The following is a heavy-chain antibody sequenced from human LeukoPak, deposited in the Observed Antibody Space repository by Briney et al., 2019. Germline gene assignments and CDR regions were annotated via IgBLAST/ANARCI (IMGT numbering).Heavy chain of an antibody. V-gene: IGHV1-8*03. CDR1: GYTFTSYD. Sequence: ASVKVSCKASGYTFTSYDINGVRQATGQGLEWMGWMNPNSGNTGYAQKFQGRVTITRNTSISTAYMELSSLRSEDTAVYYCARRCSGGSCYGYDAFDIWGQGTMVTVSS. J-gene: IGHJ3*02. D-gene: IGHD2-15*01. CDR2: MNPNSGNT. CDR3: ARRCSGGSCYGYDAFDI.